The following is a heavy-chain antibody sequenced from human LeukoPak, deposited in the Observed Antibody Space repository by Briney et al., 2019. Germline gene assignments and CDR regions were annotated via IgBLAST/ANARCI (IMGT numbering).Heavy chain of an antibody. CDR3: AREGVYYYDSRGSYYFDY. J-gene: IGHJ4*02. V-gene: IGHV3-20*04. Sequence: PGGSLRLSCAASGFTFDDYGMGWVRQAPGKGVEWVSGINWNGGSTGYADSVKGRFTISRDNAKNSLYLQMNSLRAEDTALYYCAREGVYYYDSRGSYYFDYWGQGTLVSVSS. CDR2: INWNGGST. CDR1: GFTFDDYG. D-gene: IGHD3-22*01.